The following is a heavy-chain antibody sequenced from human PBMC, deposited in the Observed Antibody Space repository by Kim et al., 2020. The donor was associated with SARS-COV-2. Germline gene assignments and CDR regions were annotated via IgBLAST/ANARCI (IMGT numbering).Heavy chain of an antibody. J-gene: IGHJ4*02. CDR3: AREAVAGSFDN. CDR2: NT. V-gene: IGHV1-3*01. Sequence: NTRNSQKFQGRISITRDTSATTAYLELSGLISEDTAVYYCAREAVAGSFDNWGQGTLVTVSS. D-gene: IGHD6-19*01.